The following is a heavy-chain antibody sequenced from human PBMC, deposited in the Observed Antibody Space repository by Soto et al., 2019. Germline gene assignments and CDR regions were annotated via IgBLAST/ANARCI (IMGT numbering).Heavy chain of an antibody. J-gene: IGHJ4*02. CDR3: ARDPMGRYYGSGSYYFDY. D-gene: IGHD3-10*01. V-gene: IGHV3-30-3*01. Sequence: QVQLVESGGGVVQPGRSLRLSCAASGFTFSSYAMHWVRQAPDKALEWVAVISYDGSNKYYADSVTGRVTISRDNSKNTLYLQMNSLRAEDTAVYYCARDPMGRYYGSGSYYFDYWGQGTLVNVSS. CDR1: GFTFSSYA. CDR2: ISYDGSNK.